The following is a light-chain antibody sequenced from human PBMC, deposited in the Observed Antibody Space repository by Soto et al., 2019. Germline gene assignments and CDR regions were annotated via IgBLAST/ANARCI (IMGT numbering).Light chain of an antibody. CDR1: QAISNY. Sequence: DIQMTQSPSSLSASVGDRVTITCRASQAISNYLNWYQQKPGKAPALLIYEGSQLETGVPSRFSGSGSGTDFTFAINILQPEDIGTYYCQQYDNVPLTFGGGTKVEIK. V-gene: IGKV1-33*01. CDR2: EGS. J-gene: IGKJ4*01. CDR3: QQYDNVPLT.